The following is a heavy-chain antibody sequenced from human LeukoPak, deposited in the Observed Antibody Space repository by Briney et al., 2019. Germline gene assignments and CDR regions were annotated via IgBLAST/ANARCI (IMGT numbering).Heavy chain of an antibody. Sequence: GGTLRLSCAASGFTFSSYAMHWVRQAPGKGLEWVAVISYDGSNKYSADSVKGRFTISRDNSKNTLYLQMNSLRAEDTAVWYCARETSDWYFDLWGRGTLVAVSS. V-gene: IGHV3-30-3*01. CDR1: GFTFSSYA. J-gene: IGHJ2*01. CDR2: ISYDGSNK. CDR3: ARETSDWYFDL.